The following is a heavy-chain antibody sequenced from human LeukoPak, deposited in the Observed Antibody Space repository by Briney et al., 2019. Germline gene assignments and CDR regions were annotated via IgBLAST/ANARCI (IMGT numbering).Heavy chain of an antibody. V-gene: IGHV1-69*04. CDR3: AKLRNWSDYGDYEVPGYFDL. J-gene: IGHJ2*01. D-gene: IGHD4-17*01. CDR2: IIPILGIA. Sequence: GASVKVSCKASGGTFSSYAISWVRQAPGQGLEWMGRIIPILGIANYAQKFQGRVTITADKSTSTAYMELSSLRSEDTAVYYCAKLRNWSDYGDYEVPGYFDLWGRGTLVTVSS. CDR1: GGTFSSYA.